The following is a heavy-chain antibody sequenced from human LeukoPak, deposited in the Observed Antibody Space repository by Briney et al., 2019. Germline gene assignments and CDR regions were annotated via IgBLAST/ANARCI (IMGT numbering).Heavy chain of an antibody. CDR1: GFTLGDYA. CDR2: IRSKAYGGTT. Sequence: GGSLRLSCTASGFTLGDYAVSWFRQAPGKGLEWVGFIRSKAYGGTTEYAASVKGRFTISRDDSKSIAYLQMNSLKTEDTAVYYCTRDSAAAAIFDYWGQGTLVTVSS. V-gene: IGHV3-49*03. D-gene: IGHD6-13*01. CDR3: TRDSAAAAIFDY. J-gene: IGHJ4*02.